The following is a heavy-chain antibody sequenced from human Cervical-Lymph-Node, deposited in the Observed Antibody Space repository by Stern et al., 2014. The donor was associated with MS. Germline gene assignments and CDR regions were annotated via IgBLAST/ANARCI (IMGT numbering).Heavy chain of an antibody. Sequence: VQLVESGGGLVKPGGSLRLSCEASGFTFGDYYMSWIRQAPGKGLEWISYVRGEATTIYYADSVRGRFSISRDNAKNSLYLQMNTLRAEDTAIYYCARDSVPNDAIWGRSHQRFGFWGQGTLVTVSS. D-gene: IGHD3-16*01. CDR2: VRGEATTI. V-gene: IGHV3-11*01. J-gene: IGHJ4*02. CDR3: ARDSVPNDAIWGRSHQRFGF. CDR1: GFTFGDYY.